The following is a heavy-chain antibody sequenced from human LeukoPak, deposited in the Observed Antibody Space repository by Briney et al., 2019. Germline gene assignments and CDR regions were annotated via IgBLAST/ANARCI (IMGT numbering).Heavy chain of an antibody. CDR3: ASLSIAVAQEPAFDY. D-gene: IGHD6-19*01. CDR1: GGSISSYY. V-gene: IGHV4-4*07. CDR2: IYTSGST. Sequence: SETLSLTCTVSGGSISSYYWSWIRQPAGKGLEWIGRIYTSGSTNYNPSLKSRVTMSVDTSKNQFSLKLSSVTAADTAVYYCASLSIAVAQEPAFDYWGQGTLVTVSS. J-gene: IGHJ4*02.